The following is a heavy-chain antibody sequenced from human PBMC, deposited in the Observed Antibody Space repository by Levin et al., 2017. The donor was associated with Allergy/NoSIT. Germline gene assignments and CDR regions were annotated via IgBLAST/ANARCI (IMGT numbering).Heavy chain of an antibody. CDR3: ARETFEMCGPYYYYYMDV. V-gene: IGHV4-30-4*01. D-gene: IGHD5-24*01. J-gene: IGHJ6*03. CDR1: GGSIPRGDYS. CDR2: ISYSGTA. Sequence: SETLSLTCSVSGGSIPRGDYSWSWIRQPPGKGLEWIGYISYSGTADYNPSLKSRVTISVDTSQNQVSLRLTSVTAADTAAYYCARETFEMCGPYYYYYMDVWGEGTTVTVSS.